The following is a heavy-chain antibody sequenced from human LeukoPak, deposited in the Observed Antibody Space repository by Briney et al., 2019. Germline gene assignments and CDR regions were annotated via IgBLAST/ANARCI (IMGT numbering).Heavy chain of an antibody. Sequence: SETLSLTCTVSGGSISGYYWSWIRQPPGKGLEWIGCISYSGSTKYNPSLKSRVSISLDTSKKQFSLHLSSVTAEDTAIYYCVRDFDAWSAIDIWGQGTMVTVSS. CDR3: VRDFDAWSAIDI. J-gene: IGHJ3*02. CDR2: ISYSGST. D-gene: IGHD3-3*01. CDR1: GGSISGYY. V-gene: IGHV4-59*01.